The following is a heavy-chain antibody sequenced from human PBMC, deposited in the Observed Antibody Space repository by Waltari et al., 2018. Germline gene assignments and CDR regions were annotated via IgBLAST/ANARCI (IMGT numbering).Heavy chain of an antibody. Sequence: EVQLVESGGVVVQPGGSLRLSCAASGFTFDDYTMHCVRQAPGQGREWVSLISWDGGSTYYADSVKGRFTISRDNSKNSLYLQMNSLRTEDTALYYCAKDKSPAAAAGTALFYFDYWGQGTLVTVSS. CDR1: GFTFDDYT. CDR2: ISWDGGST. J-gene: IGHJ4*02. D-gene: IGHD6-13*01. CDR3: AKDKSPAAAAGTALFYFDY. V-gene: IGHV3-43*01.